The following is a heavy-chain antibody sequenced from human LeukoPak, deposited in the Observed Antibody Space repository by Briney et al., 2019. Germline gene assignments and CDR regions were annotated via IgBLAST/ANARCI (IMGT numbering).Heavy chain of an antibody. Sequence: GASVKVSCKASGYTFTTYGITWVRQAPGQGLEWMGWISAHNGNINYAQKLQGRVTMTTDTSMSTAYMELRSLRSDDTAVYYCARESGIAVGATGADYWGQGTLVTVSS. CDR1: GYTFTTYG. J-gene: IGHJ4*02. V-gene: IGHV1-18*01. CDR2: ISAHNGNI. D-gene: IGHD6-19*01. CDR3: ARESGIAVGATGADY.